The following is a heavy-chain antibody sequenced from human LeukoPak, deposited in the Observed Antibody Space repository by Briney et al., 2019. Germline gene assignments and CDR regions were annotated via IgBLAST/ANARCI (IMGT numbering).Heavy chain of an antibody. CDR2: MSSSGGST. CDR3: AKDGGYDSSGYYDY. J-gene: IGHJ4*02. D-gene: IGHD3-22*01. CDR1: GFTFSSYA. V-gene: IGHV3-23*01. Sequence: GGSLRLSCAASGFTFSSYAMSRVRQAPGKGLEWVSAMSSSGGSTYNADSVKGRFSISRDNSKNTLYLQMNGLRVEDTAVYYCAKDGGYDSSGYYDYWGQGTLVTVSS.